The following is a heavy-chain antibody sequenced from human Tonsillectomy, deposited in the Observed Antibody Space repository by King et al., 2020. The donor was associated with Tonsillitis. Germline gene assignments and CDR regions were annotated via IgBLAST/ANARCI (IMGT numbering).Heavy chain of an antibody. CDR2: IFWNDDK. D-gene: IGHD3-16*01. Sequence: FTLKESGPTLVKPTQTLTLTCTFSGFSLSTRGGGVGWIRQPPGKALEWLAVIFWNDDKRYSPSLKSRLTITKDTLKDQAVLTMTNMDPVDTATYYCAHRLGGSFTGGAFDYWGQGTLVTVSS. J-gene: IGHJ4*02. V-gene: IGHV2-5*01. CDR3: AHRLGGSFTGGAFDY. CDR1: GFSLSTRGGG.